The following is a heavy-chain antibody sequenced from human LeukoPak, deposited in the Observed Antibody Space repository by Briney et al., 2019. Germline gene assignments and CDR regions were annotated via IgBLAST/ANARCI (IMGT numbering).Heavy chain of an antibody. V-gene: IGHV3-7*03. CDR2: INSDGSEG. D-gene: IGHD2-2*02. Sequence: GGSLRLSCAVSGFTFSGFWMSWSRQAPGKGLGWVASINSDGSEGYYADVVKGRFTISRDNAKNSLYLQINSLRAEDTAVYYCARLVVVPAAIKRGHYYYYGMDVWGQGTTVTVSS. CDR3: ARLVVVPAAIKRGHYYYYGMDV. CDR1: GFTFSGFW. J-gene: IGHJ6*02.